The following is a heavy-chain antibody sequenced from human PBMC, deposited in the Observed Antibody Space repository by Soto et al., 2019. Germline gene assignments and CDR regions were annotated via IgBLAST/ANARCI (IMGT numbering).Heavy chain of an antibody. J-gene: IGHJ4*02. CDR2: IIPIFGTA. Sequence: QVQLVQSGAEVKKPGSSVKVSCKASGGTFSSYAISWVRQAPGQGLEWMGGIIPIFGTANYAQKFQGRVTITADKPTSTAYMELSSLRSEDTAVYYCARGGPGASIAAAAQAYYYWGQGTLVTVSS. CDR1: GGTFSSYA. D-gene: IGHD6-13*01. V-gene: IGHV1-69*06. CDR3: ARGGPGASIAAAAQAYYY.